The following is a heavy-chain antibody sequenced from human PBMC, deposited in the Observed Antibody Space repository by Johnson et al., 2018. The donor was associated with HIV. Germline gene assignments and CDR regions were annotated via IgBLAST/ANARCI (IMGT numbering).Heavy chain of an antibody. CDR1: GFTFSGSA. CDR3: TRLGSGWGGDI. V-gene: IGHV3-73*01. CDR2: IRSKANSYAT. D-gene: IGHD6-19*01. Sequence: VQLMESGGGLVQPGGSLRLSCVVSGFTFSGSAMHWVRQASGKGLEWVGRIRSKANSYATAYAASVKGRFTISRDDSKNTAYLETNSLKTEDTAMYYCTRLGSGWGGDIWGQGTMITVSS. J-gene: IGHJ3*02.